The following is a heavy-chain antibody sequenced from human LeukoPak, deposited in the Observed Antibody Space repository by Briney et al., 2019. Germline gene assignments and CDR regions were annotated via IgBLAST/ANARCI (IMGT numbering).Heavy chain of an antibody. Sequence: GGSLRLSCAASGFTFSSYAMHWVRQAPGKGLEWVAVISYDGSNKYYADSVKGRFTISRDNSKNTLYLQMNSLRAEDTAVYYCAVSFDYWGQGTLVTVSS. D-gene: IGHD5/OR15-5a*01. CDR2: ISYDGSNK. CDR1: GFTFSSYA. V-gene: IGHV3-30-3*01. J-gene: IGHJ4*02. CDR3: AVSFDY.